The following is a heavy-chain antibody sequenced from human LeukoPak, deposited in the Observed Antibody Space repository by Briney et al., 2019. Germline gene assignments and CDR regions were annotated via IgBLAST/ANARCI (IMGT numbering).Heavy chain of an antibody. CDR3: ARDFGPRYYYDSSGYYVPGY. CDR1: GFTFSSYA. J-gene: IGHJ4*02. CDR2: ISYDGSNK. V-gene: IGHV3-30*04. Sequence: GGSLRLSCAASGFTFSSYAMHWVRQAPGKGLEWVAVISYDGSNKYYADSVKGRSTISRDNSKNTLYLQMNSLRAEDTAVYYCARDFGPRYYYDSSGYYVPGYWGQGTLVTVSS. D-gene: IGHD3-22*01.